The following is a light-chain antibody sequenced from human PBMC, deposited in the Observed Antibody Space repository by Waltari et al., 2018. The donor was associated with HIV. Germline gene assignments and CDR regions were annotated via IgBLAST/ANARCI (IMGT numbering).Light chain of an antibody. CDR3: AAWDDSLNGFYV. J-gene: IGLJ1*01. V-gene: IGLV1-44*01. Sequence: QSVLTQPPSASGTPGQRVTIACSGSSSNIGSNHVNWYQQLPGTAPKLLIYSNNQRPSGVPDRFSGSKSGTSASLAISGLQSEDEADYYCAAWDDSLNGFYVFGTGTKVTVL. CDR1: SSNIGSNH. CDR2: SNN.